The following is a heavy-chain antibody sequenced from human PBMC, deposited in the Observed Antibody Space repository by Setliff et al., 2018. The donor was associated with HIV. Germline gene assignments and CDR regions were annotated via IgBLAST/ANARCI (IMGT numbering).Heavy chain of an antibody. D-gene: IGHD2-15*01. CDR2: INHRGST. J-gene: IGHJ4*02. Sequence: PSETLSLTCAVYGGSFSGYYWNWIRQPPGKGLEWIGEINHRGSTNYNPSLKSRVTISVDTSKNQFSLKLSSVTAADTAVYYCARVVGTRAVDYWGQGTLVTVS. V-gene: IGHV4-34*01. CDR3: ARVVGTRAVDY. CDR1: GGSFSGYY.